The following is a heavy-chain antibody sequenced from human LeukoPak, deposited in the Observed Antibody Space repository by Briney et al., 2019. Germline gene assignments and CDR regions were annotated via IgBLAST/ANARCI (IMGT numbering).Heavy chain of an antibody. CDR2: IILILGIA. D-gene: IGHD3-22*01. J-gene: IGHJ4*02. V-gene: IGHV1-69*04. CDR1: VGTFSRYA. Sequence: ASAKVSCKASVGTFSRYAISWVRQASGQGLEWMGRIILILGIANYAQKFQGRVTITADKSTSTAYMELSSLRSEDTAVYYCARDPLDYYDSSGPTPIDYWGQGTLVTVSS. CDR3: ARDPLDYYDSSGPTPIDY.